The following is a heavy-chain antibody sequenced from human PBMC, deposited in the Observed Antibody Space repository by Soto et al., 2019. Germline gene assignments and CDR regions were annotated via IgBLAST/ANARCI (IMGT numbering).Heavy chain of an antibody. Sequence: GGSLRLSCAASGFIFSNYAMHWVRQAPGQGLEWVAVMSYDGRNKWYADSVKGRFTISRDNSKNTLYLQMNSLRAEDAAVYYCAKEIVGAPGWFDPWGQGTLVTVSS. CDR3: AKEIVGAPGWFDP. CDR2: MSYDGRNK. CDR1: GFIFSNYA. V-gene: IGHV3-30*18. D-gene: IGHD1-26*01. J-gene: IGHJ5*02.